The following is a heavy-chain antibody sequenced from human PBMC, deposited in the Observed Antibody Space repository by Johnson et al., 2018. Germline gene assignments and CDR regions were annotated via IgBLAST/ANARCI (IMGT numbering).Heavy chain of an antibody. V-gene: IGHV3-49*03. J-gene: IGHJ5*02. CDR3: TRDRYQTSIGGARFDP. CDR1: GFNFGDYG. CDR2: VRTKANGGTS. Sequence: VQLVESGGDLVQPGRSLRLSCTTSGFNFGDYGMGWFRQAPGKGLEGIGFVRTKANGGTSEYAASLKDRFNISRDDSKSIASLQMNSLKTEETGVYYCTRDRYQTSIGGARFDPWGQGTLVTVSS. D-gene: IGHD2-15*01.